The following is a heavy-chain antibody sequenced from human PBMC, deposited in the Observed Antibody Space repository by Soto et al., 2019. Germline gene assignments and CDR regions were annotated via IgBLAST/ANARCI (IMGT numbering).Heavy chain of an antibody. CDR2: ISRSGDIT. J-gene: IGHJ6*02. CDR3: AKGGFWVHYGMDV. Sequence: EVQLSESGGGLVQIGGSLRLSCAASGSYFSAYARNWVRQAPGKGLEWVSAISRSGDITYYADSVTGRFSISRDNSKNTLYLQMNSLRAEDTAVYYCAKGGFWVHYGMDVWGQGTTVTVSS. D-gene: IGHD3-16*01. V-gene: IGHV3-23*01. CDR1: GSYFSAYA.